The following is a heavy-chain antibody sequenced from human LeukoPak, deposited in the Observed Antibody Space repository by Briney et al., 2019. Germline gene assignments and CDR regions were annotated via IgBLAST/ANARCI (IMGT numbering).Heavy chain of an antibody. CDR1: GGSFSDYY. V-gene: IGHV4-34*01. CDR2: INHSGNT. J-gene: IGHJ4*02. D-gene: IGHD5-18*01. Sequence: PSETLSLTCAVYGGSFSDYYWSWIRQPPGKGLEWIGEINHSGNTIYNPSLKSRVTISVDTSKNQFSLRLSSATAADTTVYYCARGLRRYSKAFPFDYWGQGTLVTVSS. CDR3: ARGLRRYSKAFPFDY.